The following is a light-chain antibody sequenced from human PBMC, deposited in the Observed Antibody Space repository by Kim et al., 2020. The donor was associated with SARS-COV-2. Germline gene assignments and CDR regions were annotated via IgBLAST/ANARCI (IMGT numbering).Light chain of an antibody. Sequence: ASLGDRVTSTGRASKGIGSTLAWYQQKPGKTPKLLIYGASSLGSGVPSRFSGSGSGTGFTLTISSLQPEDFATYYCQQFNTYPFTFGPGTKVDIK. V-gene: IGKV1-13*02. J-gene: IGKJ3*01. CDR1: KGIGST. CDR2: GAS. CDR3: QQFNTYPFT.